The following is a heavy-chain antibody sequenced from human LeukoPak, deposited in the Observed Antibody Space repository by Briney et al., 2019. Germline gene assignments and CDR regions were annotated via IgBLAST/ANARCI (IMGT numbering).Heavy chain of an antibody. CDR3: ARQLPAGAVSWFDP. CDR2: ISSVSTYI. D-gene: IGHD2-2*01. V-gene: IGHV3-21*01. CDR1: GFTFIGYS. Sequence: PGGSLRLSCAASGFTFIGYSINWVRQAPGKGLEWVSPISSVSTYIYYADSVKGRFTISRDNAKNSLYLQMNSLRAEDTAVYYCARQLPAGAVSWFDPWGQGTLVTVSS. J-gene: IGHJ5*02.